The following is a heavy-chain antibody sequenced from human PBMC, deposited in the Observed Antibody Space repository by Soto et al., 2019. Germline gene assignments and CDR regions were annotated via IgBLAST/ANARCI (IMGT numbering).Heavy chain of an antibody. V-gene: IGHV1-18*01. CDR2: ISAYNGNI. CDR1: GYTFTSYA. J-gene: IGHJ5*02. D-gene: IGHD2-2*01. Sequence: ASVKVSCKASGYTFTSYAISWVRQAPGQGLEWMGWISAYNGNINYAQKLQGRVTMTTDTSTSTAYMEMRSLRSDDTAVYYCARDCSSTSCLCPWGQGTLVTVSS. CDR3: ARDCSSTSCLCP.